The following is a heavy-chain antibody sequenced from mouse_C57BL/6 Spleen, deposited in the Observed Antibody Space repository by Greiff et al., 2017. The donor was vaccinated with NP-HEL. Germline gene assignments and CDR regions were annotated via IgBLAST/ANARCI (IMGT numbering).Heavy chain of an antibody. CDR1: CYTFTSYW. J-gene: IGHJ2*01. V-gene: IGHV1-55*01. Sequence: QVQLKQPGAELVKPGASVKMSCKASCYTFTSYWITWVKQRPGQGLEWIGDIYPGSGSNNYNEKFKSKATLTVDTSSSTAYMQLRSLTSEDSAVYYCARGRGHFDYWGQGTTLTVSS. CDR3: ARGRGHFDY. CDR2: IYPGSGSN.